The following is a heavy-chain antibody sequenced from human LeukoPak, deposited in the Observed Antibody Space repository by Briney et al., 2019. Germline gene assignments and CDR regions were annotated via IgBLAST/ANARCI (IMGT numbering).Heavy chain of an antibody. V-gene: IGHV1-8*01. CDR1: GYTSTSYD. CDR3: ARGDILTGNHNDY. D-gene: IGHD3-9*01. CDR2: MNPNSGNT. Sequence: GASVKVSCKASGYTSTSYDINWVRQATGQGLEWMGWMNPNSGNTGYAQKFQGRVTMTRNTSISTAYMELSSLRSEDTAVYYCARGDILTGNHNDYWGQGTLVTVSS. J-gene: IGHJ4*02.